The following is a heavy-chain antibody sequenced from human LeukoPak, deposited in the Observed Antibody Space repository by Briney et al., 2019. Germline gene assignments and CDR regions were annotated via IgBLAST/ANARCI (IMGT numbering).Heavy chain of an antibody. CDR1: GYTFIGYY. Sequence: ASVKVSCKASGYTFIGYYIHWVRQAPGQGLEWMGWINPNSGGTNYAQKFQGRVTMTRDTSISTAYMELSRLRSDDTAVYYCARVTYYDILTGYSFPYFDFWGQGTLVTVSS. CDR2: INPNSGGT. V-gene: IGHV1-2*02. D-gene: IGHD3-9*01. CDR3: ARVTYYDILTGYSFPYFDF. J-gene: IGHJ4*02.